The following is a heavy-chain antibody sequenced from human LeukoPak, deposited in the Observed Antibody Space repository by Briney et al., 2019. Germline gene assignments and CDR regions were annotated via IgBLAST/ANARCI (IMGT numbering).Heavy chain of an antibody. J-gene: IGHJ4*02. CDR1: GGSISSSRYF. V-gene: IGHV4-39*01. CDR2: IYYSGST. Sequence: SETLSLTCFVSGGSISSSRYFWGWIRQPPGKGLEWIGSIYYSGSTYYNPSLKSRVTISVDTSKNQFSLKLSSVTAADTAVYYCARQEAGYSSGWYNWVDYWGQGTLVTVSS. CDR3: ARQEAGYSSGWYNWVDY. D-gene: IGHD6-19*01.